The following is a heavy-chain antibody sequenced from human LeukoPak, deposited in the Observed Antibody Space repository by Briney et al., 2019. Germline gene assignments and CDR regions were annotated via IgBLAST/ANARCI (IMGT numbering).Heavy chain of an antibody. D-gene: IGHD2/OR15-2a*01. V-gene: IGHV3-23*01. CDR2: ISGSGGST. CDR1: GFTFSSYG. J-gene: IGHJ4*02. Sequence: GGTLRLSCAASGFTFSSYGMSWVRQAPGKGLEWVSAISGSGGSTYYADSVKGRFTISRDNSKNTLYLQMNSLRAEDTAVYYCATSGLSRFGFWGQGTLVTVSS. CDR3: ATSGLSRFGF.